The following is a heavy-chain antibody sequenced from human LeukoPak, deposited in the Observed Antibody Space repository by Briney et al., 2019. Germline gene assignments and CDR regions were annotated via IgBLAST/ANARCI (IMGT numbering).Heavy chain of an antibody. V-gene: IGHV4-34*01. Sequence: SETLSLTCAVYGGSFSGYYWSWIRQPPGKGLEWIGEINHSGSTNYNPSLKSRVTISEDTSKNQFSLKLSSVTAADTAVYYCARDRTSGVDYWGQGTLVTVSS. CDR3: ARDRTSGVDY. CDR1: GGSFSGYY. J-gene: IGHJ4*02. D-gene: IGHD2-8*01. CDR2: INHSGST.